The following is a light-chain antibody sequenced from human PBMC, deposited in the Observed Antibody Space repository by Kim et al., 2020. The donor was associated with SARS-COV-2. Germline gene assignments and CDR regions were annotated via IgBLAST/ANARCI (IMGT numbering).Light chain of an antibody. J-gene: IGLJ3*02. Sequence: ELTQPPSASGTPGQRVTISCSGSTSNMGTNTVNWYQQVPGTAPKLLIYSNDQRPSGVPDRFSGSKSGTSASLAISGLQSEDEADYYCAAWDDSLSGSWVFGGGTQLTVL. CDR2: SND. V-gene: IGLV1-44*01. CDR1: TSNMGTNT. CDR3: AAWDDSLSGSWV.